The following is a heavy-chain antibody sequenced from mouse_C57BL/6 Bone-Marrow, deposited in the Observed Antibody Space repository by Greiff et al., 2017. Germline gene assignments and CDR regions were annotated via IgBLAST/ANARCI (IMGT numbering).Heavy chain of an antibody. CDR2: IDPSDSYT. J-gene: IGHJ4*01. CDR1: GYTFTSYW. V-gene: IGHV1-50*01. CDR3: ARYGIYYGWMDY. D-gene: IGHD2-2*01. Sequence: VQLQQPGAELVKPGASVKLSCKASGYTFTSYWMQWVKQRPGQGLEWIGDIDPSDSYTNYNQKFKGKATLTVEKSSSTAYMQLSRLTSEDSAVYYCARYGIYYGWMDYWGQGTSVTVSS.